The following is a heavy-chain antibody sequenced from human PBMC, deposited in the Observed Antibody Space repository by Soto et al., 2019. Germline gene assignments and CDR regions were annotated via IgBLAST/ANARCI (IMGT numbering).Heavy chain of an antibody. CDR1: GYTFTSYG. V-gene: IGHV1-18*01. CDR2: ISAYNGDT. CDR3: ARARPYGSGQFDY. J-gene: IGHJ4*02. D-gene: IGHD6-19*01. Sequence: ASVKVSCKASGYTFTSYGISWVRQAPGQGLEWIGWISAYNGDTNYAQKLKGRVTMTTDTSTSTAYMELRILRSDDTAVYHCARARPYGSGQFDYWGQATLVTVSS.